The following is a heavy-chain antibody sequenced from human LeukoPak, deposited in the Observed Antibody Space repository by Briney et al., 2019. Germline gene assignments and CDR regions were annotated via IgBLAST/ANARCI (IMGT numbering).Heavy chain of an antibody. V-gene: IGHV1-2*02. CDR3: ARTYYYGSGSPYYFDY. J-gene: IGHJ4*02. CDR2: INPNSGGT. D-gene: IGHD3-10*01. CDR1: GYTFTGYY. Sequence: ASVKVSCKASGYTFTGYYMHWVRQAPGQGLEWMGWINPNSGGTNYAQKFQGRVTVTRDTSISTAYMELSRLRSEDTAVYYCARTYYYGSGSPYYFDYWGQGTLVTVSS.